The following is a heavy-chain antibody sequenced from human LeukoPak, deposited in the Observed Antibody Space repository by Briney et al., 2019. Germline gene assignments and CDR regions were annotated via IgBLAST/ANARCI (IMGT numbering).Heavy chain of an antibody. CDR1: GFTFSSYG. V-gene: IGHV3-30*18. D-gene: IGHD6-19*01. CDR2: ISYDGSNK. CDR3: AKASYSSGWIYYFDY. J-gene: IGHJ4*02. Sequence: GGSLRLSCAASGFTFSSYGMHWVRQAPGKGLEWVAVISYDGSNKYYADSVKGRFTISRDNSKNTLYLQMNSLRAEDTAVYYCAKASYSSGWIYYFDYWGQGTLVTVSS.